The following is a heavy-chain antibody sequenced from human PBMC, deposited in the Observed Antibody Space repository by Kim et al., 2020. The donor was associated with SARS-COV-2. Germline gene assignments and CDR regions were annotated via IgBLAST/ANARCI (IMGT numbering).Heavy chain of an antibody. Sequence: GGSLRLSCAASGFTLSSYWMHWVRQAPGKGLVWVSRINSDGSSTSYADSVKGRFTISRDNAKNTLYLQMNSLRAEDTAVYYCAMGGITIFGVVPDFDYWGQGTLVTVSS. V-gene: IGHV3-74*01. CDR3: AMGGITIFGVVPDFDY. CDR2: INSDGSST. J-gene: IGHJ4*02. CDR1: GFTLSSYW. D-gene: IGHD3-3*01.